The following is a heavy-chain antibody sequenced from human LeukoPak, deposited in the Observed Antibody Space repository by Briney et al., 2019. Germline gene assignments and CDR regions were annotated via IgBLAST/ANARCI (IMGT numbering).Heavy chain of an antibody. Sequence: GGSLTLSCVASQFRFPFSHYGMHWVRQAPGRGLELVAVIWSDGTNQYYADSVKGRFTISRDNSKNTVYLQMNSLRAEDTAVYFCAKDAQRGFDYSNSLEYWGQGTLVTVSS. CDR3: AKDAQRGFDYSNSLEY. V-gene: IGHV3-33*06. D-gene: IGHD4-11*01. CDR1: QFRFPFSHYG. J-gene: IGHJ4*02. CDR2: IWSDGTNQ.